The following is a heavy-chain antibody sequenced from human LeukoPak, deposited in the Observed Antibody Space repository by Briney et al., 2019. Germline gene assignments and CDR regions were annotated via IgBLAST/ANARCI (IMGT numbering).Heavy chain of an antibody. Sequence: SETLSLTWTFSGGSIRSYYWSWIRQPPGKGLEWIGYIYYSGSTNYNPSLKSRVTISVDTSKNQFSLKLSSVTAADTAVYYCARGLLEWSYYFDYWGQGTLVTVSS. J-gene: IGHJ4*02. V-gene: IGHV4-59*01. CDR2: IYYSGST. CDR3: ARGLLEWSYYFDY. D-gene: IGHD3-3*01. CDR1: GGSIRSYY.